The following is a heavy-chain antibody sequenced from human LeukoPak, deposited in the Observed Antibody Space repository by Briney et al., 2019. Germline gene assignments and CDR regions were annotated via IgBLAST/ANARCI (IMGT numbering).Heavy chain of an antibody. Sequence: GGSLRLSCAASGFSFSNYGMNWVRQAPGKGLEWVSLISSSSSYIYHADSVKGRFTISRDNAKNSLYLQMNSLRAEDTAVYYCARCRNGYRNDVFDIWGQGTMVTVSS. J-gene: IGHJ3*02. CDR3: ARCRNGYRNDVFDI. CDR1: GFSFSNYG. CDR2: ISSSSSYI. D-gene: IGHD5-24*01. V-gene: IGHV3-21*01.